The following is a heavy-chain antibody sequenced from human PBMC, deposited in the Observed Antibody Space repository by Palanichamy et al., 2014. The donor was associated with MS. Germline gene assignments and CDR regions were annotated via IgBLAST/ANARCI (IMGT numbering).Heavy chain of an antibody. CDR3: AKGSRGGWLADY. D-gene: IGHD6-19*01. V-gene: IGHV3-23*01. CDR2: ISGSGGST. CDR1: GFTFSSYA. Sequence: EVQLLESGEGLVQPGGSLRLSCAASGFTFSSYAMSWVRQAPGKGLEWVSAISGSGGSTYYADSVKGRFTISRDNSKNTLYLQMNSLRAEDTAVYYCAKGSRGGWLADYWGQGTLVTVSS. J-gene: IGHJ4*02.